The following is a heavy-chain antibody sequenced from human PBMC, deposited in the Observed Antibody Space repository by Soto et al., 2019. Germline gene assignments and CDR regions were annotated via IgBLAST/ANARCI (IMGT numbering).Heavy chain of an antibody. CDR3: AQDTGDGSGSHYGC. V-gene: IGHV1-18*01. CDR2: ISAYNGNT. D-gene: IGHD3-10*01. CDR1: GYTFTSYG. Sequence: QVQLVQSGAEVKKPGASVKVSCKASGYTFTSYGISWVRQAPGQGLEWMGWISAYNGNTNYAQKLQGRVTMTTDTXXSTAYMELRGVRSDDTALYCGAQDTGDGSGSHYGCWGQGTLVTASS. J-gene: IGHJ4*02.